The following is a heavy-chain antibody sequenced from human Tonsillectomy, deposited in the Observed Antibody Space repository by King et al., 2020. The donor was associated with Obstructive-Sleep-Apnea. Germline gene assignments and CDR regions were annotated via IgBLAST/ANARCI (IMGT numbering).Heavy chain of an antibody. Sequence: VQLVESGGGLVQPGRSLRLSCAGSGFTFDDYAMHWVRQAPGKGLEWVSCISWNSNSIDYADCVKGRFTISRDNAKNSLYLQMNSLRAEDTALYYCARGGYSSIWYWGQGTLVTVSS. CDR2: ISWNSNSI. CDR1: GFTFDDYA. D-gene: IGHD6-13*01. V-gene: IGHV3-9*01. J-gene: IGHJ4*02. CDR3: ARGGYSSIWY.